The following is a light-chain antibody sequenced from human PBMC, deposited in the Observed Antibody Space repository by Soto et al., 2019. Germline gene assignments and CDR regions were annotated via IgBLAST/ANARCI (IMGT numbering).Light chain of an antibody. J-gene: IGKJ1*01. CDR2: DAS. CDR1: QSVSSNY. Sequence: EIVLTQSPGTLSLSPGERATLSCRASQSVSSNYLAWYQQKPGQPPRLLIYDASSRATGIPARFSGSGSGTDFTLTISSLEPEDFAVYYCQQRDSWPRTFGQGTKVDIK. CDR3: QQRDSWPRT. V-gene: IGKV3D-20*02.